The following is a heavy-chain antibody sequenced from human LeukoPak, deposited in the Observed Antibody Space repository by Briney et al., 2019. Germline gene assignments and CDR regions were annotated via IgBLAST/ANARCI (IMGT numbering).Heavy chain of an antibody. CDR3: AKEYYDSSGYYGPYYFDY. V-gene: IGHV3-23*01. CDR2: ISGSGGST. Sequence: GGSLRLSCAASGFTFSSYAMSWVRQAPGKGLEWVSAISGSGGSTYYVDSVKGRFTISRDNSKNTLYLQMNSLRAEDTAVYYCAKEYYDSSGYYGPYYFDYWGQGTLVTVSS. D-gene: IGHD3-22*01. CDR1: GFTFSSYA. J-gene: IGHJ4*02.